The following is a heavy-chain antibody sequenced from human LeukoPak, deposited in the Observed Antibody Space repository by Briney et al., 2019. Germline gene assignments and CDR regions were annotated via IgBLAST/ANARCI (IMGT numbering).Heavy chain of an antibody. CDR2: IKPDGSSM. CDR1: GFTFSTYS. D-gene: IGHD5-12*01. J-gene: IGHJ4*02. CDR3: ATLYGGSTDY. Sequence: PGGSLRLSCAASGFTFSTYSMNWVRQAPGKGLVWVSRIKPDGSSMSYADSVQGRFTISRDNAKNTLYLQMNSLRAEDTAVYYCATLYGGSTDYWGQGTLVTVSS. V-gene: IGHV3-74*01.